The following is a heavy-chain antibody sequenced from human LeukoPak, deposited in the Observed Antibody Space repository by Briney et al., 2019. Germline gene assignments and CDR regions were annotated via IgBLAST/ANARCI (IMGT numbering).Heavy chain of an antibody. V-gene: IGHV3-7*01. CDR3: ARVVRYYDSSGYSYGMDV. Sequence: GGSPRLSCAASGFTFSSYWMSWVRPAPGKGLEWVANIKQGGSAKYYVDSVKGRFTISSDNAKKSLYLQVNSLRAEDTAVYYCARVVRYYDSSGYSYGMDVWGQGTTATVSS. CDR2: IKQGGSAK. D-gene: IGHD3-22*01. CDR1: GFTFSSYW. J-gene: IGHJ6*02.